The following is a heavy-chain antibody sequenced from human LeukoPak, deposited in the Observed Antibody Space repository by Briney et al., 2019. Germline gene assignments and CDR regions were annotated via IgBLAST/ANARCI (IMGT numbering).Heavy chain of an antibody. V-gene: IGHV1-46*01. J-gene: IGHJ5*02. Sequence: ASVKVSCKASGYTFTSYYMHWVRQAPGQGLEWMGIINPSGGSTSYAQKFQGRVTMTRDTSASTVYMELSSLRSEDTAVYYCARDRERAVVVPAAPGGWFDPWGQGTLVTVSS. CDR3: ARDRERAVVVPAAPGGWFDP. CDR1: GYTFTSYY. CDR2: INPSGGST. D-gene: IGHD2-2*01.